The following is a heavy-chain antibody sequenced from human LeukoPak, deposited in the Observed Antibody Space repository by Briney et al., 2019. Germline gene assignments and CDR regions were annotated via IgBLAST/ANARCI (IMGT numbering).Heavy chain of an antibody. Sequence: SETLSLTCNVSGGSISSYHWSWIRQPPGKGLEWIGHIYYSGSTNYNASLKSRVTMSLDTSKKQFSLKLRSVTAADTAMYYCARHSLEWELLGNDAFDIWGQGTMVTVSS. CDR2: IYYSGST. J-gene: IGHJ3*02. V-gene: IGHV4-59*08. CDR3: ARHSLEWELLGNDAFDI. CDR1: GGSISSYH. D-gene: IGHD1-26*01.